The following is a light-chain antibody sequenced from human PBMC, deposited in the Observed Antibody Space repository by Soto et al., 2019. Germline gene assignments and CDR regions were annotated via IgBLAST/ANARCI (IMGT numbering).Light chain of an antibody. Sequence: QSALNQPASVSGSPGQSSTISCTGTSSDVGDYNLVSWYQQHPGKAPKLMIYEGNKRPSGVSNRFSGSKAGNTASLTISGLQAEDEADYYCCSFAGSSTWVFGGGTKVTVL. CDR1: SSDVGDYNL. J-gene: IGLJ3*02. CDR3: CSFAGSSTWV. V-gene: IGLV2-23*01. CDR2: EGN.